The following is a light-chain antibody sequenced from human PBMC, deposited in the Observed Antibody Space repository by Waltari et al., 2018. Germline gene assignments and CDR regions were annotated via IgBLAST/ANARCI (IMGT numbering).Light chain of an antibody. J-gene: IGLJ2*01. CDR3: ASWDDSLNGRWV. CDR2: RSY. Sequence: QSELTQPPSASGTPGQKVTISCSGRYSNVGNNVVNWYQQFPGTAPKLLIYRSYQRPSGVPDRFSGSKSGTSASLAIIGLRSDDEADYYCASWDDSLNGRWVFGGGTKLTVL. CDR1: YSNVGNNV. V-gene: IGLV1-44*01.